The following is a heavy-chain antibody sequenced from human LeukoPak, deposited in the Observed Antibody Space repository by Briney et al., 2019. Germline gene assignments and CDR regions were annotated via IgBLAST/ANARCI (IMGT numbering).Heavy chain of an antibody. CDR1: GFTFTSYW. J-gene: IGHJ3*02. V-gene: IGHV4-59*01. Sequence: PGGSLRLSCEASGFTFTSYWMSWIRQPPGKGLEWIGYIYYSGSTNYNPSLKSRVTISVDTSKNQFSLKLSSVTAADTAVYYCARGYCSGGSCYPHDAFGIWGQGTMVTVSS. D-gene: IGHD2-15*01. CDR3: ARGYCSGGSCYPHDAFGI. CDR2: IYYSGST.